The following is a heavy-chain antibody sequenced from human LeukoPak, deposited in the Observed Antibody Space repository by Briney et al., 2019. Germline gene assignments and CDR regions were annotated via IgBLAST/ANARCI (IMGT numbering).Heavy chain of an antibody. CDR3: ARKVPNDSSGYYYRGQFDP. CDR2: ISSSSSYI. CDR1: GFTFSSHS. Sequence: GGSLRLSCAASGFTFSSHSMNWVRQAPGKGLEWVSSISSSSSYIYYADSVKGRFTISRDNAKNSLYLQMNSLRSEDTAVYYCARKVPNDSSGYYYRGQFDPWGQGTLVTVSS. J-gene: IGHJ5*02. D-gene: IGHD3-22*01. V-gene: IGHV3-21*04.